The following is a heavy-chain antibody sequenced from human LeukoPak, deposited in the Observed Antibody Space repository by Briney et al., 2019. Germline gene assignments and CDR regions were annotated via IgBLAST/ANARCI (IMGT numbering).Heavy chain of an antibody. CDR1: GYTFTSYY. D-gene: IGHD4-23*01. J-gene: IGHJ4*02. Sequence: EASVKVSCKASGYTFTSYYMHWVRQAPGQGLEWMGIINPSGGSTSYAQKFQGGVTMTRDTSTSTVHMELSSLRSEDTAVYYCARDQDYHYGGNSRNFDYWGQGTLVTVSS. CDR3: ARDQDYHYGGNSRNFDY. V-gene: IGHV1-46*03. CDR2: INPSGGST.